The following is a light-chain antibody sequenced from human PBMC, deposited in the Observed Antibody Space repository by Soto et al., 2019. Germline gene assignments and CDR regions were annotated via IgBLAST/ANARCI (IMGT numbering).Light chain of an antibody. V-gene: IGLV2-23*02. CDR3: CSYAGSDTWA. CDR1: RSDVGNYNL. Sequence: QSVLTQPASVSGSPGQSITISCAGTRSDVGNYNLVSWYQQYPGKAPKLMIYEVNKRPSGVSNRFSGSKSGNPASLTISGLQAEDEADYYCCSYAGSDTWAFGGGTKLTVL. CDR2: EVN. J-gene: IGLJ3*02.